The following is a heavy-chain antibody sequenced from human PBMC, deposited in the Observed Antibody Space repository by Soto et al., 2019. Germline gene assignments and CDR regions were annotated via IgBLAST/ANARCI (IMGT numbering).Heavy chain of an antibody. CDR3: AREGVVVTPGAFDI. J-gene: IGHJ3*02. CDR2: ISYDGSNK. V-gene: IGHV3-30-3*01. D-gene: IGHD3-22*01. Sequence: QVQLVESGGGVVQPGRSLRLSCAASGFTFSSYAMHWVRQAPGKGLEWVAGISYDGSNKYYADSVKGRFTISRDNSKNTLYLQMNSLRAEDTAVYYCAREGVVVTPGAFDIWGQGTMVTVSS. CDR1: GFTFSSYA.